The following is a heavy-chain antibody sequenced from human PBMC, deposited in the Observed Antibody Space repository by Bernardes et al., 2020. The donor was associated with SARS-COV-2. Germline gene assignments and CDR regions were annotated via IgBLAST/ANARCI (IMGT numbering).Heavy chain of an antibody. CDR2: INPNSGGT. Sequence: ASVKVSCKASGYTFTGYYMHWVRQAPGQGLEWMGWINPNSGGTNYAQKFQGRVTMTRDTSISTVYMELSRLRSDDTAVYYCASLVGATHLHFDYWGQGTLVTVSS. V-gene: IGHV1-2*02. J-gene: IGHJ4*02. D-gene: IGHD1-26*01. CDR3: ASLVGATHLHFDY. CDR1: GYTFTGYY.